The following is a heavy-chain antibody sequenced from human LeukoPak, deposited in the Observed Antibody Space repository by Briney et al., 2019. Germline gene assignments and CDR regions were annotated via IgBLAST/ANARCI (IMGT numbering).Heavy chain of an antibody. D-gene: IGHD3-10*01. V-gene: IGHV4-59*01. J-gene: IGHJ4*02. CDR3: ARAGGYYGSGSYYNPFDY. CDR2: IYYSGST. CDR1: GGSISSYY. Sequence: PSETLSLTCTVSGGSISSYYWSWIRQPPGKGLEWIGYIYYSGSTNYNPSLKSRVTISVDTSKNQFSLKLSSVTAADTAVYYCARAGGYYGSGSYYNPFDYWDQGTLVTVSS.